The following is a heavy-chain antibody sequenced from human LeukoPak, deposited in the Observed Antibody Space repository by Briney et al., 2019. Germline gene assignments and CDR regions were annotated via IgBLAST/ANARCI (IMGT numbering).Heavy chain of an antibody. CDR3: VTYYYDSSGYSDY. D-gene: IGHD3-22*01. CDR2: ISSSSSYI. CDR1: GFTFSIYS. J-gene: IGHJ4*02. Sequence: GGSLRLSCAASGFTFSIYSMNCVRQAPGEGLEWVSSISSSSSYIYYADSVKGRFTISRDNAKNSLYLQMNSLRAEDTAVYYCVTYYYDSSGYSDYWGQGTLVTVSS. V-gene: IGHV3-21*01.